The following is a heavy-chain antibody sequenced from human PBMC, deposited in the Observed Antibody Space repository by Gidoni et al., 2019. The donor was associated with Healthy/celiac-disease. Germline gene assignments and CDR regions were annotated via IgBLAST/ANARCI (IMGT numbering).Heavy chain of an antibody. CDR3: AKATGAAAGYFDY. D-gene: IGHD6-13*01. V-gene: IGHV3-30*18. Sequence: QVQLVESGGGVVQPGRSLRLSCAASGFTFSSYGMHWVRQAPGKGLEWVAVISYDGSNKYYADSVKGRFTISRDNSKNTLYLQMNSLRAEDTAVYYCAKATGAAAGYFDYWGQGTLVTVSS. CDR1: GFTFSSYG. CDR2: ISYDGSNK. J-gene: IGHJ4*02.